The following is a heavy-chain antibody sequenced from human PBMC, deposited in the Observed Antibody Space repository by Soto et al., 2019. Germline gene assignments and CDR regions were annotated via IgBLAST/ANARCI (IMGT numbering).Heavy chain of an antibody. V-gene: IGHV3-23*01. D-gene: IGHD2-21*02. J-gene: IGHJ4*02. CDR1: GLALSNYP. CDR3: AKGRSDAWYSFDH. CDR2: ISQSGGST. Sequence: EVQVLESGGGLVQSGGSLRLSCTMSGLALSNYPMNWVRWAPGKGLEWVSSISQSGGSTYYADSVKGRFTISRDNSRNTLFLQVDSLRAEDTAVYYCAKGRSDAWYSFDHWGQGTLVIVSS.